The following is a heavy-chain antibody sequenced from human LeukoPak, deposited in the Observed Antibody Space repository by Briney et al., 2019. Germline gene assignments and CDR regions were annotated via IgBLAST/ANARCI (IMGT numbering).Heavy chain of an antibody. CDR1: GFTFSSYS. D-gene: IGHD6-19*01. Sequence: GGSLRLSCAASGFTFSSYSMNWVRQAPGKGLEWVSSISSSSSYIYYADSVKGRFTISRDNAKNSLYLQMNSLRAEDTAVYYCARGSSGWYAHYYYYMDVWGKGTTVTVSS. J-gene: IGHJ6*03. CDR3: ARGSSGWYAHYYYYMDV. CDR2: ISSSSSYI. V-gene: IGHV3-21*01.